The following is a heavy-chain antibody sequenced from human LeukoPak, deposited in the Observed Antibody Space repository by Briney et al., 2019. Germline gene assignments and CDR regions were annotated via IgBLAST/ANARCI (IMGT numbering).Heavy chain of an antibody. CDR1: GFTFSSYA. CDR2: ISGSGGST. CDR3: AKTPPWLVRVYYFDY. V-gene: IGHV3-23*01. J-gene: IGHJ4*02. D-gene: IGHD6-19*01. Sequence: GGSLRLSCAASGFTFSSYAMSWFRQAPGKGLEWVSAISGSGGSTYYADSVKGRFTISRDNSKNTLYLQMNSLRAEDTAVYYCAKTPPWLVRVYYFDYWGQGTLVTVSS.